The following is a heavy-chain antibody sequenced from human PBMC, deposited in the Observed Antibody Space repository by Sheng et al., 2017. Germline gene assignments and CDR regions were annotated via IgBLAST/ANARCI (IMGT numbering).Heavy chain of an antibody. CDR3: ARASRKECSGGSCYSVYFQH. CDR2: IYHSGST. V-gene: IGHV4-38-2*01. Sequence: QVQLQESGPGLVKPSETLSLTCAVSGYSISSGYYWGWIRQPPGKGLEWIGSIYHSGSTYYNPSLKSRVTISVDTSKNQFSLKLSSVTAADTAVYYCARASRKECSGGSCYSVYFQHWGQGTLVTV. D-gene: IGHD2-15*01. CDR1: GYSISSGYY. J-gene: IGHJ1*01.